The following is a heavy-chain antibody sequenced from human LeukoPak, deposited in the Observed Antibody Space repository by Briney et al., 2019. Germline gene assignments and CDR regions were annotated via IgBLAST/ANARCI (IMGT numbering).Heavy chain of an antibody. D-gene: IGHD1-26*01. V-gene: IGHV3-30*03. CDR2: ISSDGTNT. J-gene: IGHJ3*02. CDR1: GFTFTHYG. Sequence: PGGSLRLSCAASGFTFTHYGMHWVRQSPGKGLEWVAFISSDGTNTYYIDSVKGRFTISRDNSKNTQYLQMNSLKADDTALYYCATSKRLVGAGGEFEIWGQGTMVTVSS. CDR3: ATSKRLVGAGGEFEI.